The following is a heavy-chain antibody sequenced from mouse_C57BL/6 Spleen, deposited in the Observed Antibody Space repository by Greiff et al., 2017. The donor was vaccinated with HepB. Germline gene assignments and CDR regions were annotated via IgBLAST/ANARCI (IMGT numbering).Heavy chain of an antibody. J-gene: IGHJ4*01. Sequence: QVQLQQPGAELVKPGASVKMSCKASGYTFTSYWITWVKQRPGQGLEWIGDIYPGSGSTNYNEKFKSKATLTVDTSSRTAYMQLSSLTSEDSAVYYCARGGAVVGAMDYWGQGTSVTVSS. CDR1: GYTFTSYW. CDR2: IYPGSGST. V-gene: IGHV1-55*01. CDR3: ARGGAVVGAMDY. D-gene: IGHD1-1*01.